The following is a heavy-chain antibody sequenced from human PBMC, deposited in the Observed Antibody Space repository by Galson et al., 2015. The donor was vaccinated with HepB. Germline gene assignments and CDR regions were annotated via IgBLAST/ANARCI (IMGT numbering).Heavy chain of an antibody. D-gene: IGHD3-9*01. CDR2: IDWDDDK. CDR3: ARSPTYDILTGYCLDWFDP. Sequence: PALVKPTQTLTLTCAFSGFSLSTSGMCVSWIRQPPGKALEWLARIDWDDDKYYSTSLKTRLTISKDTSKNQVVLTMTNMDPVDTATYYCARSPTYDILTGYCLDWFDPWGQGTLVTVSS. CDR1: GFSLSTSGMC. J-gene: IGHJ5*02. V-gene: IGHV2-70*11.